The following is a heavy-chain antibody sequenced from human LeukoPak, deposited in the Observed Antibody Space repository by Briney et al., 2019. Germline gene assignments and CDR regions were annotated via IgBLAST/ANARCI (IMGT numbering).Heavy chain of an antibody. D-gene: IGHD4-17*01. CDR1: GGTFSSYA. V-gene: IGHV1-69*13. CDR2: IIPIFGTA. CDR3: AKATVTTDYYYYGMDV. J-gene: IGHJ6*02. Sequence: SVKGSCNASGGTFSSYAISWVRQTPGQGLEWMGGIIPIFGTANYAQKFQGRVTITADESTSTAYMELSSLRSEDTAVYYCAKATVTTDYYYYGMDVWGQGTTVTVSS.